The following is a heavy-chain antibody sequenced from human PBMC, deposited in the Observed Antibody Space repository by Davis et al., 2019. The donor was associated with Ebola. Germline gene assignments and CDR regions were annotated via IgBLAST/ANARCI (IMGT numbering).Heavy chain of an antibody. CDR1: GFTFSSYG. Sequence: GESLKISCAASGFTFSSYGMHWVRQAPGKGLEWVAVIWYDGSNKYYADSVKGRFTISRDNSKNTLYLQMNSLRAEDTAVYYCARGRSGYYYYGMDVWGQGTTVTVSS. V-gene: IGHV3-33*08. CDR3: ARGRSGYYYYGMDV. J-gene: IGHJ6*02. CDR2: IWYDGSNK. D-gene: IGHD3-22*01.